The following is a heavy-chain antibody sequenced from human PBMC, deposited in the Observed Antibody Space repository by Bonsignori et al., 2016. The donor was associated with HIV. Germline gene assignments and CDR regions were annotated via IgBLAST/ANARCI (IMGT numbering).Heavy chain of an antibody. V-gene: IGHV4-39*07. CDR2: FFYSGST. CDR3: ARDTERWLLLFDY. D-gene: IGHD6-19*01. J-gene: IGHJ4*02. Sequence: VRQMPGKGLEWIGSFFYSGSTYYNPSLKSRVTISVDTSKNQFSLNLRSVTAADTAVYYCARDTERWLLLFDYWGQGTLVTVSS.